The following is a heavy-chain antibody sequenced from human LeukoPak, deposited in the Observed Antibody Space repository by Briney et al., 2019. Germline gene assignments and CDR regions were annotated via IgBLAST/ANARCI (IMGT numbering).Heavy chain of an antibody. V-gene: IGHV1-46*01. CDR2: INPSGGST. Sequence: ASVKVSCKASGYSFSDYYIHWVRQAPGQGLEWMGIINPSGGSTSYAQKFQGRVTMTRDTSTRTVYMELSSLRSEDTAVYYCARTYYYDHYYFDYWGQGTLVTVSS. J-gene: IGHJ4*02. CDR3: ARTYYYDHYYFDY. D-gene: IGHD3-22*01. CDR1: GYSFSDYY.